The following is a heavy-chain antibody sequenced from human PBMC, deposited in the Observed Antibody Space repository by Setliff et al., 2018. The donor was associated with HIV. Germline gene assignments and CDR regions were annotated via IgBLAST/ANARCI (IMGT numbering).Heavy chain of an antibody. CDR3: ARPVGAMGFDP. D-gene: IGHD1-26*01. CDR2: INAGNGNT. CDR1: VYTFTNYA. Sequence: ASVKVSCKASVYTFTNYAIHWVRQAPGQRLEWMGWINAGNGNTKNSQGFQGRVTFTRDTLASTAYMELSSLRSEDTAVYYCARPVGAMGFDPWGQGTLVTVSS. V-gene: IGHV1-3*01. J-gene: IGHJ5*02.